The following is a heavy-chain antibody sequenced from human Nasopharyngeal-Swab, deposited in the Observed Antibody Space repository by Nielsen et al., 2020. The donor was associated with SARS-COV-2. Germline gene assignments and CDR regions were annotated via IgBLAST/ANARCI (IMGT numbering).Heavy chain of an antibody. Sequence: ASVNVSCKADGYSFSDYGITWVRQTPGQGLEWMGWISVYNGDTNYAQKFQGRVSLTTDTSTSTAYMELKSLRSDDTAMYYCARWGVTASSKGSWFDPWGQGTLVTVSS. CDR1: GYSFSDYG. CDR3: ARWGVTASSKGSWFDP. D-gene: IGHD3-16*01. CDR2: ISVYNGDT. J-gene: IGHJ5*02. V-gene: IGHV1-18*01.